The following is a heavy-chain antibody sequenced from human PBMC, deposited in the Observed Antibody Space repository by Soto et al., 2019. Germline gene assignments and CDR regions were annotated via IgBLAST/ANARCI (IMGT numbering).Heavy chain of an antibody. CDR2: VYATGTT. D-gene: IGHD4-17*01. CDR3: VRDGSKTLRDWFDP. CDR1: GGPISKFY. J-gene: IGHJ5*02. Sequence: SETLSLTCSVSGGPISKFYWSWIRKTAGKGLEWMGRVYATGTTDYNPSLRSRVAMSVDISKKTFSLRLTSVTAADTGVYYCVRDGSKTLRDWFDPWGQGKLVTVSS. V-gene: IGHV4-4*07.